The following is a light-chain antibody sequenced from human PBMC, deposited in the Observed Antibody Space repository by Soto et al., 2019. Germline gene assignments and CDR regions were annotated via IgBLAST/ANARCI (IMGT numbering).Light chain of an antibody. Sequence: EVVLTQSPATLSLSPGERATLSCRASQSVRTYLAWYQQKPGQAPRLLISDASDRATGIPARFSGSGSGTDFTLTISSPEPEDFAVYFCQHRSDWPLTFGGGTKVDIK. V-gene: IGKV3-11*01. CDR3: QHRSDWPLT. CDR1: QSVRTY. J-gene: IGKJ4*01. CDR2: DAS.